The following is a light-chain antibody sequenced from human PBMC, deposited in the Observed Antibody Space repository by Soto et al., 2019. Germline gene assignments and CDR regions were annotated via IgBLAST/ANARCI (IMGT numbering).Light chain of an antibody. V-gene: IGLV6-57*04. CDR1: SGRIASNY. CDR2: EDN. Sequence: NFMLTQPHSVSESPGKTVSISCTRSSGRIASNYVQWYQQRPGSAPTTVIYEDNQRPSGVPDRFSGSTDGSSNSASLTISGLQTEDEADYYCQSYDSSTVVFGGGTKLTFL. CDR3: QSYDSSTVV. J-gene: IGLJ2*01.